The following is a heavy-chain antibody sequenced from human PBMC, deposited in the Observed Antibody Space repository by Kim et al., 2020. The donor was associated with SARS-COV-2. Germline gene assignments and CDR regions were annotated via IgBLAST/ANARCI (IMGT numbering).Heavy chain of an antibody. Sequence: SETLSLTCSVSGASLSSSSHYWAWIRQAPGKGLESIGGVFYTGSTYQNPSLKSRVTISVDTSKNQFSLKLKSVTAADTAMYYCAREKRTPGSCSSPTCYVGWFDPWGQGILVTVSS. J-gene: IGHJ5*02. V-gene: IGHV4-39*07. CDR3: AREKRTPGSCSSPTCYVGWFDP. CDR1: GASLSSSSHY. D-gene: IGHD2-2*01. CDR2: VFYTGST.